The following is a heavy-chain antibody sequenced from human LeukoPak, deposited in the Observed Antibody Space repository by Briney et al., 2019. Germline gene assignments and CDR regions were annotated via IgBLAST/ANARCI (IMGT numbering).Heavy chain of an antibody. D-gene: IGHD3-3*01. J-gene: IGHJ3*02. V-gene: IGHV4-59*01. CDR1: GGSISSYY. CDR3: ARDKRYYDFWSATQRFDAFDI. CDR2: IYYSGST. Sequence: SETLSLTCTVSGGSISSYYCSWIRQPPGKGLEWIGYIYYSGSTNYNPSLKSRVTISVDTSKNQFSLKLSSVTAADTAVYYCARDKRYYDFWSATQRFDAFDIWGQGTMVTVSS.